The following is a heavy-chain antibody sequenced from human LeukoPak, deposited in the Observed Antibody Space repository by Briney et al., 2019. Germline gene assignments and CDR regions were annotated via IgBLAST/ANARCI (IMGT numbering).Heavy chain of an antibody. Sequence: SETLSLTCTVSGGSISSGDYYWSWIRQPPGKGLEWIGYIYYSGSTYYNPSLKSRVTISVDTSKNQFPLKLSSVTAADTAVYYCARVVVQLWPNWFDPWGQGTLVTVSS. CDR3: ARVVVQLWPNWFDP. J-gene: IGHJ5*02. D-gene: IGHD5-18*01. CDR1: GGSISSGDYY. CDR2: IYYSGST. V-gene: IGHV4-30-4*01.